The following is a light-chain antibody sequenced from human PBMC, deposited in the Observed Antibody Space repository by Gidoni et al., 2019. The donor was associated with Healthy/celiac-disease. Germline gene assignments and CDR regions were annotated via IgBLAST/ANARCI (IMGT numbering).Light chain of an antibody. Sequence: QSALTQPASVSGSPGQSITISCTGTSSDVCGYNYVSWYQQHPGKAPKLMIYEVSNRPSGVSNRFSGSKSGNTASLTISGLQAEDEADYYCSSYTSSSTLPFGGGTKLTVL. CDR3: SSYTSSSTLP. CDR2: EVS. J-gene: IGLJ2*01. V-gene: IGLV2-14*01. CDR1: SSDVCGYNY.